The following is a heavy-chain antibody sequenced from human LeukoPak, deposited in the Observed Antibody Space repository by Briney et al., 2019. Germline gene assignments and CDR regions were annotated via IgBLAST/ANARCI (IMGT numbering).Heavy chain of an antibody. V-gene: IGHV3-74*01. CDR3: ARGFNYGYYLD. D-gene: IGHD5-18*01. J-gene: IGHJ4*02. Sequence: GGSLRLSCAASGFDFSSNWMHWVRHAPGQGLVWVSRIKGDGISTNYADSVKGRFTISRDNSKNTLYLQMNSLRAEDTAVYYCARGFNYGYYLDWGQGTLVTVSS. CDR2: IKGDGIST. CDR1: GFDFSSNW.